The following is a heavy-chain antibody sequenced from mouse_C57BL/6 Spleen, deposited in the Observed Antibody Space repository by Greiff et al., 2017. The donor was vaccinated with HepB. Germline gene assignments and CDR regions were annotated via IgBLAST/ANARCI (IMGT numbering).Heavy chain of an antibody. CDR2: INPSNGGT. CDR1: GYTFTSYW. J-gene: IGHJ1*03. Sequence: QVQLQQSGTELVKPGASVKLSCKASGYTFTSYWMHWVKQRPGQGLEWIGNINPSNGGTNYNEKFKSKATLTVDKSSSTAYMQLSSLTSEDSAVYYCARGGYYYWYFDVWGTGTTVTVSS. D-gene: IGHD2-3*01. V-gene: IGHV1-53*01. CDR3: ARGGYYYWYFDV.